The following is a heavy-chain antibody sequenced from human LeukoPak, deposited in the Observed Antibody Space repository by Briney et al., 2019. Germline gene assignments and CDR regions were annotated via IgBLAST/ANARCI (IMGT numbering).Heavy chain of an antibody. V-gene: IGHV4-39*07. CDR3: ARGRAFFD. Sequence: SETLSLPCTVSGGSIISSSYYWGWIRPPPGKGLEWIGEINQSGSTNYNPSLKSRVTISFDTSKNQFSLKLSSVTAADTAVYYCARGRAFFDWGQGTLVTVSS. J-gene: IGHJ4*02. CDR1: GGSIISSSYY. D-gene: IGHD3-3*02. CDR2: INQSGST.